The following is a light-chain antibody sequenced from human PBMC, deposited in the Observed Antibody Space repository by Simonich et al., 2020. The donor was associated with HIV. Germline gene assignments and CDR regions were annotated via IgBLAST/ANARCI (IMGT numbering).Light chain of an antibody. J-gene: IGLJ2*01. CDR1: SSDVGGYNY. CDR2: EVT. V-gene: IGLV2-8*01. Sequence: QSALTQPPSASGSPGQSVTFSCTGTSSDVGGYNYVSWYQQHPGKAPKLMIYEVTKRPSGVTDRFSASKSGNTASLTVSGLQAEDEADYYCSSYAGSNNLVFGGGTKLTVL. CDR3: SSYAGSNNLV.